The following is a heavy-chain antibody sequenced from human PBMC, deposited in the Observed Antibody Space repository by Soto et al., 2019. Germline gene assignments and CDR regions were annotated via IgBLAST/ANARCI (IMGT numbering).Heavy chain of an antibody. J-gene: IGHJ4*02. CDR3: ATVRGIAVADDS. CDR1: GFTFSDYY. Sequence: QVQLVESGGGLVKPGGSLRLSCAASGFTFSDYYMSWIRQAPGKGLEWVSYISSSSTYTNYADSVKGRFTISRDNAKNSLYLQMNSLGAEETAVYYCATVRGIAVADDSWGQGTLVTVSS. CDR2: ISSSSTYT. D-gene: IGHD6-19*01. V-gene: IGHV3-11*05.